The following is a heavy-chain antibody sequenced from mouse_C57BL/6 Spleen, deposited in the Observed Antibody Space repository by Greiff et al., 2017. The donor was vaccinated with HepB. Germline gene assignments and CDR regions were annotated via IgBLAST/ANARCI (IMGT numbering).Heavy chain of an antibody. D-gene: IGHD1-1*01. J-gene: IGHJ1*03. Sequence: QVQLQQSGAELVKPGASVKMSCKASGYTFTSYWITWVKQRPGQGLEWIGDIYPGSGSTNYNEKFKSKATLTVDTSSSTAYMQLSSLTSEDSAVYYCARSPYYYGSSYVWYFDVWGTGTTVTVSS. CDR2: IYPGSGST. V-gene: IGHV1-55*01. CDR1: GYTFTSYW. CDR3: ARSPYYYGSSYVWYFDV.